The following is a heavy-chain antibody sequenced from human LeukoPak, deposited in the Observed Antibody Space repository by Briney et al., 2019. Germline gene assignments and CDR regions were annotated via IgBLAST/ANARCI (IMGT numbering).Heavy chain of an antibody. V-gene: IGHV5-51*01. CDR3: ARQQVAYYYYYGMDV. D-gene: IGHD2-15*01. J-gene: IGHJ6*04. CDR1: GYSFTTYW. CDR2: IYPGDSDT. Sequence: GESLKISCKGSGYSFTTYWIAWVRQLPGKGLEWMGIIYPGDSDTRYSPSFQGQVTISADKSISTAFLQWSSLKASDTAMYYCARQQVAYYYYYGMDVWGKGTTVTVSS.